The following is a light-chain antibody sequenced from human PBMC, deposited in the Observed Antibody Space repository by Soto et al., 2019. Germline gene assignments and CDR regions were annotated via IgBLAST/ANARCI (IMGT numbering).Light chain of an antibody. J-gene: IGLJ2*01. CDR3: SSYAGSNNLV. CDR2: EVS. V-gene: IGLV2-8*01. CDR1: SSDVGGYTY. Sequence: QSALTQPTSASGSPGQSVTISCTGTSSDVGGYTYVSWYQQHPGKAPKLMIYEVSKRPSGVPDRFSGSKSGNTASLTVSGLQAEDEADYYCSSYAGSNNLVFGGGTKVTVL.